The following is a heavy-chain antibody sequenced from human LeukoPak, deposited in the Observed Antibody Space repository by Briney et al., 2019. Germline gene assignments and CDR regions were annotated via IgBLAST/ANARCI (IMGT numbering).Heavy chain of an antibody. CDR1: GYTFTSYA. CDR2: INTNTGNP. CDR3: TRDSMYYYDSSGFSFDY. Sequence: GASVKVSCKASGYTFTSYAMNWVRQAPGQGLEWMGWINTNTGNPTYAQGFTGRFVFSLDTSVSTAYLQISSLKAEDTAVYYCTRDSMYYYDSSGFSFDYWGQGTLVTVSS. D-gene: IGHD3-22*01. V-gene: IGHV7-4-1*02. J-gene: IGHJ4*02.